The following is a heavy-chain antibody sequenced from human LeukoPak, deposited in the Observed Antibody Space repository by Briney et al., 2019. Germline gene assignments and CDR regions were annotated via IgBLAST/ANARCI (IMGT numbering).Heavy chain of an antibody. D-gene: IGHD3-3*01. Sequence: ASVKVSCKASGYPFTSFYMNWVRQAPGQGLEWLGWINFSGGTQYAEKFRGRATITRDTSKATGYMELTGLTSDDTAVYYCARDLRLFDYWGQGTLVTVSS. J-gene: IGHJ4*02. CDR3: ARDLRLFDY. CDR1: GYPFTSFY. V-gene: IGHV1-2*02. CDR2: INFSGGT.